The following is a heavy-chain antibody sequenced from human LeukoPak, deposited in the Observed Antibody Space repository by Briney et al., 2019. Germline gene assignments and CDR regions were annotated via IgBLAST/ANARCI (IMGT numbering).Heavy chain of an antibody. CDR2: ISWNRGSI. Sequence: GGSLRLSCAASGFTFDDYAMHWVRQAPGKGLEWVSGISWNRGSIGYADSVKGRFTISRDNAKNSLYLQMNSLRAEDTALYYCAKSQADYYDSSGYNVAYFDYWGQGTLVTVSS. CDR3: AKSQADYYDSSGYNVAYFDY. J-gene: IGHJ4*02. D-gene: IGHD3-22*01. CDR1: GFTFDDYA. V-gene: IGHV3-9*01.